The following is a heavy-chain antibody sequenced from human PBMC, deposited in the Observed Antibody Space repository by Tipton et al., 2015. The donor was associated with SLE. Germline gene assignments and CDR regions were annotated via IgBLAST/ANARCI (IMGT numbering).Heavy chain of an antibody. D-gene: IGHD3-10*01. Sequence: SLRLSCAGSGFTFSNYAMNWVRQAPGKGLEWVSVISAAGGFTHYADSVRGRFTISRDKSKSTLSLQMNSLRAEDTAVYYCAKALDCYGSVIDSWGQGTLVSVSS. CDR1: GFTFSNYA. V-gene: IGHV3-23*01. CDR2: ISAAGGFT. CDR3: AKALDCYGSVIDS. J-gene: IGHJ4*02.